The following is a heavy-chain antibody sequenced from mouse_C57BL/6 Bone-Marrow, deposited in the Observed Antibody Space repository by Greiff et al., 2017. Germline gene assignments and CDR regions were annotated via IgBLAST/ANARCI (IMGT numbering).Heavy chain of an antibody. J-gene: IGHJ1*03. V-gene: IGHV1-62-2*01. D-gene: IGHD1-1*01. Sequence: VKLMESGAELVKPGASVKLSCKASGYTFTEYTIHWVKQRSGQGLEWIGWFYPGSGSIKYNEKFKDKATLTADKSSSTVYMELRRLTSEDSAVYCCARHEGSYYYGNWYFDVWGTGTTVTVSS. CDR3: ARHEGSYYYGNWYFDV. CDR2: FYPGSGSI. CDR1: GYTFTEYT.